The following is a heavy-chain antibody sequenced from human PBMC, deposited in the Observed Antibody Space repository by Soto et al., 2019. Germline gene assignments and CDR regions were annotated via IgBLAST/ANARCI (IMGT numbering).Heavy chain of an antibody. D-gene: IGHD1-26*01. J-gene: IGHJ1*01. CDR3: VKDESIYRYSGHFRH. CDR2: INWNSGSI. Sequence: EVQLVESGGGLVQPGRSLSLSCAASGFTFDDYAMHWVRQVPGKGLEWVAGINWNSGSIGYGDSVKGRFAISRDNAKNPLHLQMNSLCAEDMAFYYSVKDESIYRYSGHFRHWGQGTLVTVSS. CDR1: GFTFDDYA. V-gene: IGHV3-9*03.